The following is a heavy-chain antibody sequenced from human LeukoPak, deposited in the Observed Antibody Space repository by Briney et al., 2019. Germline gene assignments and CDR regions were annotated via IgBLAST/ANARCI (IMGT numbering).Heavy chain of an antibody. V-gene: IGHV3-23*01. J-gene: IGHJ4*02. Sequence: PGGSLRLSCAASGFTFGNYAMAWVRQSPGKGLGWVSCITDIGKNTYHTDSVKGRFTISRDNPKNTLSLQMNSLRVEDTAVYYCAKATQRYCTGGTCYPLDYWGQGTLVTVSS. CDR1: GFTFGNYA. CDR3: AKATQRYCTGGTCYPLDY. CDR2: ITDIGKNT. D-gene: IGHD2-8*02.